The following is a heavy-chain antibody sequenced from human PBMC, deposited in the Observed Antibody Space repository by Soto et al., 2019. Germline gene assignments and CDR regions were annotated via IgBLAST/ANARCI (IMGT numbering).Heavy chain of an antibody. D-gene: IGHD3-10*01. Sequence: SATLSLTCTVSGGSLGGSNYFWGWIRQSPGTGLEWLGTIYSSGSTYYNPSLKSRITMSLDTSKNQFSLNLGSVTAADTAVYYCTRRRFGVRAVTTMDVGGSGTTVTVSS. CDR1: GGSLGGSNYF. CDR2: IYSSGST. J-gene: IGHJ6*04. V-gene: IGHV4-39*01. CDR3: TRRRFGVRAVTTMDV.